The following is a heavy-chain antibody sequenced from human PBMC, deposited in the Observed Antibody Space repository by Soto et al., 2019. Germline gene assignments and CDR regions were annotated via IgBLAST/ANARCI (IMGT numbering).Heavy chain of an antibody. Sequence: PVGSLRLSCTPSGFSFASFALTWVRQAPGQGLEWVATIVGSDAKTHYADSVKGRFSISRDTSRNTVYLQMNNLRADDTAIYYCAKWTYLDFWGQGTRVTVSS. CDR2: IVGSDAKT. D-gene: IGHD5-12*01. V-gene: IGHV3-23*01. J-gene: IGHJ4*02. CDR3: AKWTYLDF. CDR1: GFSFASFA.